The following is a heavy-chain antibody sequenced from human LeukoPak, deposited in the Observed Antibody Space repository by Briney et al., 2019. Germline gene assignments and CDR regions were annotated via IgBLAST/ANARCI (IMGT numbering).Heavy chain of an antibody. D-gene: IGHD2-2*01. CDR2: INHSGST. CDR3: ARAPQLPARWFDP. Sequence: PSETLSLTCAVYGGSFSGYYWSWIRQPPGKGLEWIGEINHSGSTNYNPSLKSRVTISVDTSKNQFSLKLSSVTAADTAVCYCARAPQLPARWFDPWGQGTLVTVSS. CDR1: GGSFSGYY. J-gene: IGHJ5*02. V-gene: IGHV4-34*01.